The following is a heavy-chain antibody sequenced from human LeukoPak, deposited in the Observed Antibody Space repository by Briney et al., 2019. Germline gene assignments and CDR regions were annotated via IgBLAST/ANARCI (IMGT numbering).Heavy chain of an antibody. D-gene: IGHD6-13*01. Sequence: PGRSLRLSCAASGFTFSSYGMHWVRQAPGKGLEWVAVISYDGSNKYYADSVKGRFTISRDNSKNTLYLQMNSLRAEDTAVYYCAKEISSWYNYYYYGMDVWGQGTTVTVS. CDR1: GFTFSSYG. V-gene: IGHV3-30*18. J-gene: IGHJ6*02. CDR3: AKEISSWYNYYYYGMDV. CDR2: ISYDGSNK.